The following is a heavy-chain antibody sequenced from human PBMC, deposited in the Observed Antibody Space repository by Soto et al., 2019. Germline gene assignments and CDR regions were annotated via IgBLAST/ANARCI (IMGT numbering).Heavy chain of an antibody. Sequence: QVQLVQSGAEVKKPGASVKVSCKASGYTFNSYGISWVRQAPGQGLEWMGWINAYNGNTKYAQKLQGRVTMTTDTTPSTAYMELRSMRSDDTAVYYCARDLGQQLVDYWGQGTLVTVSS. CDR3: ARDLGQQLVDY. CDR2: INAYNGNT. V-gene: IGHV1-18*01. D-gene: IGHD6-13*01. CDR1: GYTFNSYG. J-gene: IGHJ4*02.